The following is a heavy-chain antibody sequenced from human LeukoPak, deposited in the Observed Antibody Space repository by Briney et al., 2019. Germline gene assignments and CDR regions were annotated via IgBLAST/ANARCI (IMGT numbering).Heavy chain of an antibody. V-gene: IGHV3-74*01. CDR3: ARGGRVGGLDY. D-gene: IGHD2-15*01. CDR2: INGDGSST. CDR1: GFTLSSYS. Sequence: GGSLRLSCAASGFTLSSYSIHWVRQVPGMGLVWVSRINGDGSSTGYADSVRGRFTISRDSAQNTLYLQMNSLRAEDTAVYYCARGGRVGGLDYWGQGTLVTVSS. J-gene: IGHJ4*02.